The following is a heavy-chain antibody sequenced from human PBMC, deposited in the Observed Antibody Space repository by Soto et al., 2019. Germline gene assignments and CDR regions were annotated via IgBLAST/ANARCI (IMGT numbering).Heavy chain of an antibody. V-gene: IGHV3-23*01. Sequence: HPGGSLRLSCAASGFIFSSYAMSWVRQAPGKGLEWVSGLSGSGGGTNYADSVKGRFTISRDNSKNTLYLQMNSLRAEDTAIYYCAKERGYDSSGYYRYYFDYWGQGSLVTVSS. CDR1: GFIFSSYA. D-gene: IGHD3-22*01. CDR3: AKERGYDSSGYYRYYFDY. CDR2: LSGSGGGT. J-gene: IGHJ4*02.